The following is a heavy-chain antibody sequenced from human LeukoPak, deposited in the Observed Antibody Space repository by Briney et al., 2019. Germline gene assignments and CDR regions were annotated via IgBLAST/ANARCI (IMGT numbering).Heavy chain of an antibody. Sequence: PSETLSLTCAVYGGSSSGYYWSWTRQPPGKGLEWIGEITDSGSINYNPSLESRVTISLDTSKNQFSLKLSSVTAADTAVYYCARGLWDSDVWGQGTTVTVSS. D-gene: IGHD1-26*01. CDR3: ARGLWDSDV. V-gene: IGHV4-34*01. J-gene: IGHJ6*02. CDR2: ITDSGSI. CDR1: GGSSSGYY.